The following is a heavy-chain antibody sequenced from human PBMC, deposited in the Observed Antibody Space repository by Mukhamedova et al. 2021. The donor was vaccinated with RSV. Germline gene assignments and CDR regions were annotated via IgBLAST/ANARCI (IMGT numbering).Heavy chain of an antibody. J-gene: IGHJ4*01. D-gene: IGHD1-1*01. CDR3: ARDRRRAVAGHYYFDS. CDR2: DGSNK. V-gene: IGHV3-30*01. Sequence: DGSNKYYADSVKGRFTISRDNSKNTLYLQMNSLRAEDTAVYYCARDRRRAVAGHYYFDSLGHGTLVTVSS.